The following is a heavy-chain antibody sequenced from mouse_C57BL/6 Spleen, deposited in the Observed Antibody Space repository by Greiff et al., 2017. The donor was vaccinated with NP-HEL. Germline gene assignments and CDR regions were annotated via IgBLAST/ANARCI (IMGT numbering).Heavy chain of an antibody. D-gene: IGHD2-1*01. CDR2: IYPGDGDT. CDR3: AAEGGHYPYYYAMDY. J-gene: IGHJ4*01. Sequence: QVQLHQSGAELVKPGASVKISCKASGYAFSSYWMNWVKQRPGKGLEWIGQIYPGDGDTNYNGKFKGKATLTADKSSSTAYMQLSSLTSEDSAVYFCAAEGGHYPYYYAMDYWGQGTSVTVSS. V-gene: IGHV1-80*01. CDR1: GYAFSSYW.